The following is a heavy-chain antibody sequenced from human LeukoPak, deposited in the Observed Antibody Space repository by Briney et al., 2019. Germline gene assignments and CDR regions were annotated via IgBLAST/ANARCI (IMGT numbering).Heavy chain of an antibody. Sequence: SETLSLTCTVSGGFISSYYWSWIRQPPGKGLEWIGYIYYSGSTNYNPSLKSRVTISVDTSKYQFSLKLSSVTAADTAVYYCARSLVYCGGDCYYDAFDIWGQGTMVTVSS. D-gene: IGHD2-21*01. J-gene: IGHJ3*02. CDR1: GGFISSYY. CDR2: IYYSGST. CDR3: ARSLVYCGGDCYYDAFDI. V-gene: IGHV4-59*08.